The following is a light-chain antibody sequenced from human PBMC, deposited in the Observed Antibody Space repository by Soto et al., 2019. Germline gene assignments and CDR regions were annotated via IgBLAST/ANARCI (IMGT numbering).Light chain of an antibody. Sequence: DIQMTQSPTSLSASVGDRVTITCRASQDIRNFVAWYQQKPWKAPKLLIYAASTWQSGVPSRFSGSGSGTDFTLTINSLQPEDVATYSCQKYSSVPVFGPGTKVEIK. CDR3: QKYSSVPV. CDR2: AAS. J-gene: IGKJ3*01. CDR1: QDIRNF. V-gene: IGKV1-27*01.